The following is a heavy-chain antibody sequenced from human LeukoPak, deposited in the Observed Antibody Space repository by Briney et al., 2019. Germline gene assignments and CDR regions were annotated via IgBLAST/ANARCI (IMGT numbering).Heavy chain of an antibody. CDR2: ISGSGGST. CDR3: AKGPDSRGAFDI. V-gene: IGHV3-23*01. CDR1: GFTFSSYG. J-gene: IGHJ3*02. D-gene: IGHD3-22*01. Sequence: GGTLRLSCAASGFTFSSYGMSWVRQAPGKGLEWVSAISGSGGSTYYADSVKGRFTISRDNSKNTLYLQMNSLTAEDTAVYYCAKGPDSRGAFDIWGQGTMVTVSS.